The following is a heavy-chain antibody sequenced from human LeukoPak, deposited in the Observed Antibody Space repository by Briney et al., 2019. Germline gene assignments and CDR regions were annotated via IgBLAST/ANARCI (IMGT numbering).Heavy chain of an antibody. D-gene: IGHD5-18*01. Sequence: ASVKVSCKASGYTFTSYDINWVRQATGQGLEWMGWMNPNTGNTGYAQKFQGRVTMTRNTSISTAYMELSSLRSEDTAVYYCARGLARTSMVTRGGVRFDYWGQGTLVTVSS. CDR1: GYTFTSYD. CDR2: MNPNTGNT. J-gene: IGHJ4*02. CDR3: ARGLARTSMVTRGGVRFDY. V-gene: IGHV1-8*01.